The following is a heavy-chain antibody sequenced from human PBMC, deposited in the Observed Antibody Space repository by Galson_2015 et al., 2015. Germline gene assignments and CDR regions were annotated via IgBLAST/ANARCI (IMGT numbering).Heavy chain of an antibody. CDR2: LYHSGST. Sequence: ETLSLTCAVSGYSISSGYYWGWIRQPPGKGLEWIGSLYHSGSTYYNPSLKSRVTISVDMSKNQFSLRLSSVTAADTAVYYCARLLLKADYWGQGTLVTVSS. CDR3: ARLLLKADY. J-gene: IGHJ4*02. V-gene: IGHV4-38-2*01. CDR1: GYSISSGYY.